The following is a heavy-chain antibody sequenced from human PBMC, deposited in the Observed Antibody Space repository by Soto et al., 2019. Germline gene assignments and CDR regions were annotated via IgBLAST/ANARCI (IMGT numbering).Heavy chain of an antibody. D-gene: IGHD1-1*01. V-gene: IGHV3-53*01. Sequence: EVQLVESGGGLIQPGGSLRLSCAASGFTVSSNYMSWVRQAPGKGLEWVSVIYSGGSTYYADSVKGRFTISRDNSKNKLYLQMNSLRAEDTAVYYCARAVQLDPWVYHYGMDVWGQGTTVTVS. CDR3: ARAVQLDPWVYHYGMDV. J-gene: IGHJ6*02. CDR1: GFTVSSNY. CDR2: IYSGGST.